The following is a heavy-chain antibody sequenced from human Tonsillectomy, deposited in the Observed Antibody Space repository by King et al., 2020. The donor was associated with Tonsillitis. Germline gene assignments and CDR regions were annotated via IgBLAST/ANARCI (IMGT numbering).Heavy chain of an antibody. CDR1: GGSLSSTNYY. J-gene: IGHJ2*01. V-gene: IGHV4-39*07. D-gene: IGHD2-15*01. CDR2: IYYTGRA. CDR3: ARVSGNIVGDLSEDWYFDL. Sequence: LQLQESGPGLMKPSETLSLTCTVSGGSLSSTNYYWGWIRQPPGKGLQWIASIYYTGRAYHNPSLKSRDTISVDTSKNQFSLKLSSVTAADTAVYYCARVSGNIVGDLSEDWYFDLWGRGTLVTVSS.